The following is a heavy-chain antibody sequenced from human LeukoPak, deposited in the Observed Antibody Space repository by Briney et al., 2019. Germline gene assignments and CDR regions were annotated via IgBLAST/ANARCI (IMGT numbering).Heavy chain of an antibody. CDR1: GGSFSGYY. J-gene: IGHJ3*02. CDR3: GRYYDFWSGYPRAFDI. Sequence: SETLSLTCAVYGGSFSGYYWSWIRQPPGKGLDWIGEINHSGSTNYNPSLKSRVTISVDTSKNQFSLKLSSVTAADTAVYYCGRYYDFWSGYPRAFDIWGQGTMVTVSS. CDR2: INHSGST. D-gene: IGHD3-3*01. V-gene: IGHV4-34*01.